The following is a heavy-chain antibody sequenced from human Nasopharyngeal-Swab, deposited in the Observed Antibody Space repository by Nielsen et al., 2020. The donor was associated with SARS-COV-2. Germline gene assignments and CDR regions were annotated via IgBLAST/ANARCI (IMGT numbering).Heavy chain of an antibody. D-gene: IGHD6-13*01. CDR1: GFTFSSYS. V-gene: IGHV3-48*04. CDR2: ISSSSSTI. CDR3: ARGEGIAAAEATYNWFDP. Sequence: GASLTISCAASGFTFSSYSMNWVRQAPGKGLEWVSYISSSSSTIYYADSVKGRFTISRDNAKNSLYLQMNSLRAEDTAVYYCARGEGIAAAEATYNWFDPWGQGTLVTVSS. J-gene: IGHJ5*02.